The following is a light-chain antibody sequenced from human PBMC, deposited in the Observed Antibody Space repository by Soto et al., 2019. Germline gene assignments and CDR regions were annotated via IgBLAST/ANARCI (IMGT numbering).Light chain of an antibody. CDR2: GAS. J-gene: IGKJ4*01. CDR3: QQYNNWPLT. CDR1: QNISNY. V-gene: IGKV3D-15*01. Sequence: EIVLTQSPATLSLSPGIRATLSCRASQNISNYLIWYQQKPGQAPRLIIYGASTRATGIPARFSGSGSGTEFTLTISSLQSEDFAVYYCQQYNNWPLTLGGGTKVDI.